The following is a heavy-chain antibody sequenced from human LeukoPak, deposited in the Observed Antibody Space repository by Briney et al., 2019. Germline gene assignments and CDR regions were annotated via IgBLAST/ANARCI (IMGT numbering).Heavy chain of an antibody. J-gene: IGHJ4*02. V-gene: IGHV3-11*04. Sequence: PGGSLRLSCAASGFTFSDYYMSWIRQAPGKGLEWVSYISSSGSTIYYADSVKGRFTISRDNSKNTLYLQMNSLRAEDTAVYYCARDRVRYCSGGSCYFDYWGQGTLVTVSS. CDR1: GFTFSDYY. CDR3: ARDRVRYCSGGSCYFDY. D-gene: IGHD2-15*01. CDR2: ISSSGSTI.